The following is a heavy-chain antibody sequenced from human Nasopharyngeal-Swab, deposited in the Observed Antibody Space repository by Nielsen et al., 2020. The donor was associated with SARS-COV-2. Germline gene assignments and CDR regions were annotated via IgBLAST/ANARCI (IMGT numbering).Heavy chain of an antibody. V-gene: IGHV4-31*02. CDR2: IYYSGST. D-gene: IGHD5-18*01. J-gene: IGHJ5*02. Sequence: WIRQPPGKGLEWIGYIYYSGSTYYNPSLKSRVTISVDTSKNQFSLKLSSVTAADTAVYYCARGGGHSYGTWVWFDPWGQGTLVTVSS. CDR3: ARGGGHSYGTWVWFDP.